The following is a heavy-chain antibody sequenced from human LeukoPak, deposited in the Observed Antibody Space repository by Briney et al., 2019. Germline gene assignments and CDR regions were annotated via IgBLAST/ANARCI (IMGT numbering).Heavy chain of an antibody. D-gene: IGHD6-19*01. CDR2: ISWDGGST. CDR3: AKEGPGIAVAGLDY. V-gene: IGHV3-43*01. Sequence: GGSLRLSCAASGFTFDDYTMHWVRQAPGKGLEWVSLISWDGGSTYYADSVKGRFTISRDNSKNSLYLRMNGLRTEDTALYYCAKEGPGIAVAGLDYWGQGTLVTVSS. CDR1: GFTFDDYT. J-gene: IGHJ4*02.